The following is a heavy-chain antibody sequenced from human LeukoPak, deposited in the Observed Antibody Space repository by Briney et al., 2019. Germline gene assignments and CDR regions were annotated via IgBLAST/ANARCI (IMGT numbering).Heavy chain of an antibody. D-gene: IGHD3-22*01. J-gene: IGHJ6*03. V-gene: IGHV3-21*01. Sequence: GGSLRLSCAASGFTFSSYSMNWVRQAPGKGLEWVSSISSSGSYIYYADSVKGRFTISRDNAKNSLYLQMNSLRAEDTAVYYCARVQHEMIVVVEQSGNMDVWGKGTTVTVSS. CDR1: GFTFSSYS. CDR3: ARVQHEMIVVVEQSGNMDV. CDR2: ISSSGSYI.